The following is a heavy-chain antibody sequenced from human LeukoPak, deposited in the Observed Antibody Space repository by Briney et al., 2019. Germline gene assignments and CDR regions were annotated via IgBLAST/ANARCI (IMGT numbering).Heavy chain of an antibody. J-gene: IGHJ4*02. CDR2: ISSSGSTI. D-gene: IGHD2-15*01. CDR1: GFTFSNAW. V-gene: IGHV3-11*04. CDR3: AGEAPGGSGYFDY. Sequence: GGSLRLSCAASGFTFSNAWMSWIRQAPGKGLEWVSYISSSGSTIYYADSVKGRFTISRDNAKNSLYLQMNSLRAEDTAVYYCAGEAPGGSGYFDYWGQGTLVTVSS.